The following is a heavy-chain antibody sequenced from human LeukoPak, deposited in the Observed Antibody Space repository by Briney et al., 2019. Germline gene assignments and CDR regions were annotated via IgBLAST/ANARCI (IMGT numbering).Heavy chain of an antibody. V-gene: IGHV3-23*01. CDR1: GFTFSSYA. CDR3: AIMHRYYDGSGYWVQ. Sequence: GGSLRLSCAASGFTFSSYAMSWVRQAPGKGLEWVSAISGSGGSTYYADSVKGRFTISRDYSKNTLYLQMNSLRAEDTAVYYCAIMHRYYDGSGYWVQWGQGTLVTVSS. CDR2: ISGSGGST. D-gene: IGHD3-22*01. J-gene: IGHJ4*02.